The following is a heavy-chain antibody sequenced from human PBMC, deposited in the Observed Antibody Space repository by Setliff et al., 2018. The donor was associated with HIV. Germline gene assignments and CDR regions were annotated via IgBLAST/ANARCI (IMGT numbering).Heavy chain of an antibody. CDR1: GGFISNHY. V-gene: IGHV4-59*11. D-gene: IGHD2-21*02. J-gene: IGHJ2*01. CDR2: THYSGSS. Sequence: SETLSLTCTISGGFISNHYWNWIRQPPGKGLEWIGSTHYSGSSYYSPSLKSRVPISRDTSKNQFSLKLSSMTAADTAVYYCARDVGLCGVDCWPYFYFDLWGRGNLVTVSS. CDR3: ARDVGLCGVDCWPYFYFDL.